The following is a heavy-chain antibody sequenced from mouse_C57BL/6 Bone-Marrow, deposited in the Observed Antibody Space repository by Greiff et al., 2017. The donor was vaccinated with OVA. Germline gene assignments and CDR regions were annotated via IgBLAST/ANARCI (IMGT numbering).Heavy chain of an antibody. D-gene: IGHD2-3*01. Sequence: VQLQQPGAELVKPGASVKMSCTASGYTFTSYWITWVKQRPGQGLEWIGDIYPGSGSTNYNEKFKSKATLTVDTSSSTAYMQLSSLTSEDSAVYYCARPLYDGYYVGFAYWGQGTLVTVSA. CDR2: IYPGSGST. CDR3: ARPLYDGYYVGFAY. V-gene: IGHV1-55*01. CDR1: GYTFTSYW. J-gene: IGHJ3*01.